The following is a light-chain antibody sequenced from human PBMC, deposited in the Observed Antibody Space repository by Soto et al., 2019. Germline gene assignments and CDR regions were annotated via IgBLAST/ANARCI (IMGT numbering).Light chain of an antibody. CDR3: QQYVTAQYT. CDR1: QSVLYSSNNKNY. Sequence: DIVMTQSPDSLAVSLGERATINCKSSQSVLYSSNNKNYLAWYQQKPGQCPKLLIYWASTRESGVPDRFSGSGSGTDFTLTISSLQAEDVAVYYCQQYVTAQYTFGQGTKLEIK. CDR2: WAS. J-gene: IGKJ2*01. V-gene: IGKV4-1*01.